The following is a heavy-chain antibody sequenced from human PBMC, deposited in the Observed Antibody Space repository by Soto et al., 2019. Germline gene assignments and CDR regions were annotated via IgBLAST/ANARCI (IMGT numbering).Heavy chain of an antibody. Sequence: QVQLVESGGGLVKPGGSVRLSCAASGFTFSDYYMSWIRQAPGKGLEWVSYISSSSSYTNYADSVKGRFTISRDNAKNSLYLQMNSLRAEDTAVYYCAREVVPAAIGYYYYYGMDVWGQGTTVTVSS. CDR3: AREVVPAAIGYYYYYGMDV. J-gene: IGHJ6*02. D-gene: IGHD2-2*01. CDR1: GFTFSDYY. V-gene: IGHV3-11*06. CDR2: ISSSSSYT.